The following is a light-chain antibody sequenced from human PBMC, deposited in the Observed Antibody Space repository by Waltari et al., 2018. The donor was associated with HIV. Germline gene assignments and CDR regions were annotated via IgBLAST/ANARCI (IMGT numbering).Light chain of an antibody. Sequence: QSALTQPASVSGSPGQSITISCTGTSSDVGAYNFVSWYQQHPGKAPKLMIYDVSSRPSGVSDRFSVSKSGNTASLTSSGLQAEDEADYYCGSYTSSSTLVFGGGTKLTVL. J-gene: IGLJ3*02. CDR2: DVS. CDR1: SSDVGAYNF. V-gene: IGLV2-14*03. CDR3: GSYTSSSTLV.